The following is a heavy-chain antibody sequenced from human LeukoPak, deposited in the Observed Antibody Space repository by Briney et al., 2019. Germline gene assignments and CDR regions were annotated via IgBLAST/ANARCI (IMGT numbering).Heavy chain of an antibody. V-gene: IGHV4-4*07. CDR1: GGSFSGYY. Sequence: SETLSLTCAVYGGSFSGYYWSWIRQPAGKGLEWIGRIYTSGSTNYNPSLKSRVTISVDTSKNQFSLKLSSVTAADTAVYYCATEGYSYGSNYWGQGTLVTVSS. CDR3: ATEGYSYGSNY. J-gene: IGHJ4*02. D-gene: IGHD5-18*01. CDR2: IYTSGST.